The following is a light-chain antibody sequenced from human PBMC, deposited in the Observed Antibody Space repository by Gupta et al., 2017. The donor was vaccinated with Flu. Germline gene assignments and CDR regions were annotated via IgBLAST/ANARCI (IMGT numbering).Light chain of an antibody. V-gene: IGLV3-21*02. CDR2: DDS. CDR3: RVWDPSSETRV. Sequence: SSLLPQPPSVSVPPGQTAQTTGGGNDISTKMVHWYQQKPGRAPVLVVNDDSDRPSGVPDRCSGSNNGSTTTLTIXTXEAGDDXEYYCRVWDPSSETRVFGGGTKLTVL. CDR1: DISTKM. J-gene: IGLJ3*02.